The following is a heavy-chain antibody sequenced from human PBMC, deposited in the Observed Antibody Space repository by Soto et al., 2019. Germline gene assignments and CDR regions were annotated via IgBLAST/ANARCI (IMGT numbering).Heavy chain of an antibody. J-gene: IGHJ3*02. D-gene: IGHD2-21*01. Sequence: GGSLRLSCAASGFTFSDYYMSWIRQAPGKGLEWVSYISSISSYTNYADSVKGRFTISRDNAKNSLYMQMNGLRAEDTAVYYCASLGDCGGECSYGAFDIWGQGTMVTVSS. CDR3: ASLGDCGGECSYGAFDI. V-gene: IGHV3-11*06. CDR1: GFTFSDYY. CDR2: ISSISSYT.